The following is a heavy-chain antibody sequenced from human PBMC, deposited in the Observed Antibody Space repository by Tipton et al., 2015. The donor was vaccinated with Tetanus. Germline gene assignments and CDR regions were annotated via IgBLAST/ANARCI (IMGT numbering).Heavy chain of an antibody. CDR3: ARTPDYYYGMDV. Sequence: TLSLTCSVSGGSISGSSYYWSWIRQPPGKALEWIGEIYYSGTTNYNPSLKSRVTISTDKSKDQVSLRLNSVTAADTAVYFCARTPDYYYGMDVWGQGTTVPVSS. J-gene: IGHJ6*02. V-gene: IGHV4-61*05. CDR2: IYYSGTT. CDR1: GGSISGSSYY.